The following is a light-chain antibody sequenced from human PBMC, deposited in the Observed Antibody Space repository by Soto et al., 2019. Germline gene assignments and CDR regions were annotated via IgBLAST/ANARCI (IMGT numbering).Light chain of an antibody. CDR1: QSISCY. V-gene: IGKV1-39*01. CDR3: QQSYSTPFS. CDR2: DAS. J-gene: IGKJ4*01. Sequence: DIQMTQSPASLSVSVGDRVTLTCRASQSISCYLNWYQHKPGKAPRLLIYDASSMHSGVPSRFSCSGSGTDFTLTISSLQPEDFAIYYCQQSYSTPFSFGGGTKVEIK.